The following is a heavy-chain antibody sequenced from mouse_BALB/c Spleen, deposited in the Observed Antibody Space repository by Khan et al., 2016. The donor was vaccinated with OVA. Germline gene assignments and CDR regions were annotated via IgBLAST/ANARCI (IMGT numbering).Heavy chain of an antibody. CDR2: ISTSGSYT. CDR3: AGCLDVSSYDYYAMDY. Sequence: EVELVESGGDLVKPGGSLKLSCAASGFTFSNYGMSWVRQTPDKRLEWVAIISTSGSYTYYPDSVKGRFTISRDNAKNTLYLQMSSLKSEDTAISYCAGCLDVSSYDYYAMDYWGQGTSVTVSS. V-gene: IGHV5-6*01. J-gene: IGHJ4*01. CDR1: GFTFSNYG. D-gene: IGHD1-1*01.